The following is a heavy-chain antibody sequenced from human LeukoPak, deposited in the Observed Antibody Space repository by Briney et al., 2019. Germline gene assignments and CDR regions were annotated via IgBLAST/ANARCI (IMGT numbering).Heavy chain of an antibody. V-gene: IGHV3-49*04. CDR3: TRERRWFGELLYDY. CDR2: IRSKAYGGTT. CDR1: GFTFGDYA. J-gene: IGHJ4*02. D-gene: IGHD3-10*01. Sequence: PGRSLRLSCTASGFTFGDYAMSWVRQAPGKGLEWVGFIRSKAYGGTTEYAASVKGRFTISRDDSKSIAYLQMNSLKTEDTAVYYCTRERRWFGELLYDYRGQGTLVTVSS.